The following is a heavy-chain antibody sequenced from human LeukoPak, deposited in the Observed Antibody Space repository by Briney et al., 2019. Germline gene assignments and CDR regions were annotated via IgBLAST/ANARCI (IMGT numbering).Heavy chain of an antibody. V-gene: IGHV3-53*01. J-gene: IGHJ4*02. CDR1: GFIVSNSY. Sequence: GGSLRLSCAVSGFIVSNSYMTWVRQAPGKGLECVSVLYSSGKTYYPDPVQGRLTISRDDSKNTLYLQMNNLRVEDTAVYYCARDPGRGGDYWGQGTLVTVSS. CDR2: LYSSGKT. CDR3: ARDPGRGGDY.